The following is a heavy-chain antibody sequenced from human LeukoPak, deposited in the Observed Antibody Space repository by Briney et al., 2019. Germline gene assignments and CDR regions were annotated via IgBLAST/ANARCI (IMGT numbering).Heavy chain of an antibody. CDR3: ARDIVVVPAAMQGGYYYYGMDV. CDR2: ISAYNGNT. D-gene: IGHD2-2*01. Sequence: ASVKVSCKASGYTFTSYGISWVRQAPGQGLEWMGWISAYNGNTNYAQKLQGRVTMTTDTSTSTAYMELRSLRSDDTAVYYCARDIVVVPAAMQGGYYYYGMDVWGQGTTVTVSS. J-gene: IGHJ6*02. V-gene: IGHV1-18*01. CDR1: GYTFTSYG.